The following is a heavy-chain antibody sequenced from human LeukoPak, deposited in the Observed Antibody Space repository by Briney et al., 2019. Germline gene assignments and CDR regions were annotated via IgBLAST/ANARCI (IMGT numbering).Heavy chain of an antibody. Sequence: GGSLRLSCAASGFPFSNNDMQWVRQAPGKGLEWLSGIRGSNGRTYYADSVKGRVTISRDNSKSTLYLQMNSLRAEDTAVYFCAKGGYFAFEFWGQGTLVTVSS. J-gene: IGHJ3*01. V-gene: IGHV3-23*01. D-gene: IGHD2-2*03. CDR3: AKGGYFAFEF. CDR2: IRGSNGRT. CDR1: GFPFSNND.